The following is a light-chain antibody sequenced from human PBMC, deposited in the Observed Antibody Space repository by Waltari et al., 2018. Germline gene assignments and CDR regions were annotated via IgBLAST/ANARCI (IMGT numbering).Light chain of an antibody. J-gene: IGLJ2*01. CDR2: DVS. CDR1: SSDVGGYNF. CDR3: SSYISSSTLEL. Sequence: QSALTQAASVSGSPGQSITIPCTGSSSDVGGYNFVSWYQQHPGKAPKLIMYDVSNRPSGVSNRFSGSKSGNTASLTISGLQAEDEADYYCSSYISSSTLELFGGGTSLTVL. V-gene: IGLV2-14*03.